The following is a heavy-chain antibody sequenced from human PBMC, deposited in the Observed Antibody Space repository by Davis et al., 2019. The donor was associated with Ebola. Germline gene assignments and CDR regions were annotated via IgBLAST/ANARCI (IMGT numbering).Heavy chain of an antibody. D-gene: IGHD1-26*01. CDR1: GFTFSSYA. V-gene: IGHV3-30*04. CDR3: ATRYRYGMDV. Sequence: PGGSLRLSCAPSGFTFSSYAMHWVRQAPGKGLEWVAVISYDGSNKYYADSVKGRFTISRDNSKNTLYLQMNSLRAEDTAVYYCATRYRYGMDVWGQGTTVTVSS. CDR2: ISYDGSNK. J-gene: IGHJ6*02.